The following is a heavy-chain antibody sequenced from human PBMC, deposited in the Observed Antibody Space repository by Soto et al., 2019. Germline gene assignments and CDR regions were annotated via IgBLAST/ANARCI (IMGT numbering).Heavy chain of an antibody. V-gene: IGHV3-74*01. CDR3: ARVAYDSSGYYYAPFDY. CDR2: INSDGSST. J-gene: IGHJ4*02. D-gene: IGHD3-22*01. CDR1: GLTFSSYW. Sequence: EVQLVESGGGLVQPGGSLRLSCAASGLTFSSYWMHWVRQAPGKGLVWVSRINSDGSSTSYADSVKGRFTISRDNAKNTLYLQMNSLRAEDTAVYYCARVAYDSSGYYYAPFDYWGQGTLVTVSS.